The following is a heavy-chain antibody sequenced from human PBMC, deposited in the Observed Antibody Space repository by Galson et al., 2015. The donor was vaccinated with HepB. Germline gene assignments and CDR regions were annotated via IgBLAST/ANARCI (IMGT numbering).Heavy chain of an antibody. CDR3: ARSRLVIIPPFDY. D-gene: IGHD3-9*01. CDR2: MSHDGSNK. Sequence: SLRLSCAASGFTFSSYAMHWVRQAPGKGLEWVAVMSHDGSNKYYAGAVQGRFTISSDNSKNTLYLQMNSLRAADTAVYDCARSRLVIIPPFDYWVQGTLVTVSS. CDR1: GFTFSSYA. J-gene: IGHJ4*02. V-gene: IGHV3-30-3*01.